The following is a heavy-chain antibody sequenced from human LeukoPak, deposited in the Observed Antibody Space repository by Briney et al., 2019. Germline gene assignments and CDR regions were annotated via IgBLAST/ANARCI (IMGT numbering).Heavy chain of an antibody. D-gene: IGHD5-18*01. V-gene: IGHV1-69*05. J-gene: IGHJ4*02. CDR3: ARQAMVTQYYFDY. CDR2: IIPIFGTA. Sequence: SVKVSCKASGGTFSSYAISWVRQAPGQGLEWMGRIIPIFGTANYAQKFQGRVTITTDESTSTAYMELSSLRSEDTAEYYCARQAMVTQYYFDYWGQGTLVTVSS. CDR1: GGTFSSYA.